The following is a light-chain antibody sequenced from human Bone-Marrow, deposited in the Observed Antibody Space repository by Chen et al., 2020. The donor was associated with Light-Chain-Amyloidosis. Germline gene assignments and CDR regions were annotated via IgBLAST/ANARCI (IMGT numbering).Light chain of an antibody. CDR3: VLYVRSGIWV. CDR1: SGSVSTNYY. J-gene: IGLJ3*02. Sequence: QTVVTQEPSFSVSPGGTVTLTCGLSSGSVSTNYYPAWYQQTPGQAPRTLIYSTNTRSSGVPDRFSGSVLGNKAALTITGAQADDESDYYCVLYVRSGIWVFGGGTKLTVL. V-gene: IGLV8-61*01. CDR2: STN.